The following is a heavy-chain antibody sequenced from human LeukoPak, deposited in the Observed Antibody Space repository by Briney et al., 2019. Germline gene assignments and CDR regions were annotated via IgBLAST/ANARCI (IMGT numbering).Heavy chain of an antibody. Sequence: GGSLRLSCAASGFTFSSYAMSWVRQAPGKGLEWVSAISGSGGSTYYADSVKGRFTISRDNSKNTLYLQMNSLRAEDTALYYCAKGHSNYVWDPSDYWGQGTLVTVSS. CDR3: AKGHSNYVWDPSDY. CDR2: ISGSGGST. CDR1: GFTFSSYA. J-gene: IGHJ4*02. V-gene: IGHV3-23*01. D-gene: IGHD4-11*01.